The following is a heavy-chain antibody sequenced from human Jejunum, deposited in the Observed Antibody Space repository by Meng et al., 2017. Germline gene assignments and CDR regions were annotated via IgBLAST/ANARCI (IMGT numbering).Heavy chain of an antibody. Sequence: GESLKISCAASGFTFSGSWMNWVRQAPGKGLAWVAGINHDGSEKYYVDSVKGRFTLSRDGAKRSVYLQMNSLRAEDTAVYFCASGELEMSTMGAQGALVTVSS. CDR2: INHDGSEK. CDR1: GFTFSGSW. J-gene: IGHJ4*02. V-gene: IGHV3-7*01. D-gene: IGHD5/OR15-5a*01. CDR3: ASGELEMSTM.